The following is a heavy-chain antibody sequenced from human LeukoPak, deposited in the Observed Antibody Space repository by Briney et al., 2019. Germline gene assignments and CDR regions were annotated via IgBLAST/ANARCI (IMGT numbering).Heavy chain of an antibody. CDR1: GGSISSSSEY. J-gene: IGHJ4*02. D-gene: IGHD1-20*01. CDR3: ARVQGITGTGAVDY. V-gene: IGHV4-39*07. Sequence: PSETLSLTCTVSGGSISSSSEYWGWVRQPPGKGLEWIGEINHSGSTNYNPSLKSRVTISVDTSKNQFSLKLSSVTAADTAVYYCARVQGITGTGAVDYWGQGTLVTVSS. CDR2: INHSGST.